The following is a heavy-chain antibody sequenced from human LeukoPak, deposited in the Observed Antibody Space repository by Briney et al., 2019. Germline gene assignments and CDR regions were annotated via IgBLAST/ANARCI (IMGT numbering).Heavy chain of an antibody. CDR1: GFTFDDYA. D-gene: IGHD3-9*01. J-gene: IGHJ4*02. Sequence: PGRSLRLSCAASGFTFDDYAMHWVRQAPGKGLEWVSGISWNSGSIGYADSVKGRFTISRDNAKNSLYLQMNSLRAEDTALYYCAKGRAYYDILTGYGFFDYWGQGTLVTVSS. CDR3: AKGRAYYDILTGYGFFDY. V-gene: IGHV3-9*01. CDR2: ISWNSGSI.